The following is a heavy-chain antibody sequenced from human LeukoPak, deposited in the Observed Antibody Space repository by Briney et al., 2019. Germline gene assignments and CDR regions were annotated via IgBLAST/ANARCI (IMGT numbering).Heavy chain of an antibody. V-gene: IGHV4-39*01. J-gene: IGHJ4*02. D-gene: IGHD3-22*01. CDR1: GGSISSSSYY. CDR2: IYYSGST. CDR3: ARLYYDSSGYYQICYFDY. Sequence: SETLSLTCTVSGGSISSSSYYWGWIRQPPGKGLEWIGSIYYSGSTYYNPSLKSRVTISVDTSKNQFPLNLSSVTAADTAVYYCARLYYDSSGYYQICYFDYWGQGTLVTVSS.